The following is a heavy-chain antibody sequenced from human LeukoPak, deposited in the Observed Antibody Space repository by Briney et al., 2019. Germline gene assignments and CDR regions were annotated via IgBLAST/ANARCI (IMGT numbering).Heavy chain of an antibody. CDR1: GFTFRSYA. J-gene: IGHJ6*02. CDR3: ARDQSVTNYYYGMDV. Sequence: GGSLRLSCAASGFTFRSYAMSLVRQAPGKGLEWVSAINGGGDSTYYVDSVKGRFTISRDNSENTLYLQMNSLRAEDTAVYYCARDQSVTNYYYGMDVWGQGTTVTVSS. D-gene: IGHD4-17*01. V-gene: IGHV3-23*01. CDR2: INGGGDST.